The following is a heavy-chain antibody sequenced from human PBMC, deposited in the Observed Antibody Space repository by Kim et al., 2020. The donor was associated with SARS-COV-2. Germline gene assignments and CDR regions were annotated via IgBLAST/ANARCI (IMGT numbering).Heavy chain of an antibody. D-gene: IGHD3-22*01. CDR3: ARGRDYYDSSGLPPAWFDP. V-gene: IGHV4-31*02. J-gene: IGHJ5*02. Sequence: SRVTIPVDTSKNQFSLKLSSVTAADTAVYYCARGRDYYDSSGLPPAWFDPWGQGTLVTVSS.